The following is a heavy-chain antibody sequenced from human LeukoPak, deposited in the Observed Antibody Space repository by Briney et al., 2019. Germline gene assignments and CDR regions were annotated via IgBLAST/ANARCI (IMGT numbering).Heavy chain of an antibody. J-gene: IGHJ4*02. Sequence: GRSLRLSCAASGFTFSSYGMHWVRQAPGKGLEWVSYISSSSSTIYYADSVKGRFTISRDNAKNSLYLQMNSLRAEDTAVYYCAKAAAGTRLDYWGQGTLVTVSS. D-gene: IGHD6-13*01. CDR2: ISSSSSTI. V-gene: IGHV3-48*04. CDR3: AKAAAGTRLDY. CDR1: GFTFSSYG.